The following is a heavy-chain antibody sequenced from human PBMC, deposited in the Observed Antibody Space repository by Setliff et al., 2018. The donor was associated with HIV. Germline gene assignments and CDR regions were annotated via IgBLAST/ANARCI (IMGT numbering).Heavy chain of an antibody. D-gene: IGHD3-3*01. CDR3: ARAPTSFGVVIPRFDP. J-gene: IGHJ5*02. CDR1: GGSISSGGYY. Sequence: TLSLTCTVSGGSISSGGYYWSWIRQHPGKGLEWIGYIYYSGSTYYNPSLKSRVTISVDTSKNQFSLKLRSVTAADTAVYYCARAPTSFGVVIPRFDPWGQGTLVTVSS. V-gene: IGHV4-31*03. CDR2: IYYSGST.